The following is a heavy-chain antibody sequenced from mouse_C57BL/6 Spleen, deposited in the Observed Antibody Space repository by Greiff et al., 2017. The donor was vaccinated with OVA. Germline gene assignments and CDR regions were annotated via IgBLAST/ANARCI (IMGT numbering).Heavy chain of an antibody. CDR3: ARGGPLGYYCDY. Sequence: VQLQQPGAELVMPGASVKLSCKASGYTFTSYWMHWVKQRPGQGLEWIGEIDPSDSYTNYNQKFKGKSTLTVDKSSSTAYMQLSSLTSEDAAVYYCARGGPLGYYCDYWGQGTTLTVSS. J-gene: IGHJ2*01. V-gene: IGHV1-69*01. D-gene: IGHD4-1*01. CDR1: GYTFTSYW. CDR2: IDPSDSYT.